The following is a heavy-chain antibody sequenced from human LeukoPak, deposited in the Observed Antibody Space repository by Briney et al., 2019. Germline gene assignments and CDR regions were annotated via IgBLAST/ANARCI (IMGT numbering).Heavy chain of an antibody. V-gene: IGHV3-30*18. Sequence: GRSLRLSCAASGFTFSSYGMNWVRQAPGKGLEWVAVISYDGSNKYYADSVKGRFTISRDNSKNTLYLQMNSLRAEDTAVYYCAKDPRGYSYGGIDYWGQGTLVTVSS. J-gene: IGHJ4*02. CDR1: GFTFSSYG. CDR2: ISYDGSNK. CDR3: AKDPRGYSYGGIDY. D-gene: IGHD5-18*01.